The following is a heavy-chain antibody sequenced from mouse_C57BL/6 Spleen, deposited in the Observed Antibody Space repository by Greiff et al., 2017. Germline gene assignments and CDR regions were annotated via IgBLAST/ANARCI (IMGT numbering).Heavy chain of an antibody. CDR2: IDPENGDT. J-gene: IGHJ3*01. CDR1: GFNIKDDY. D-gene: IGHD3-3*01. V-gene: IGHV14-4*01. CDR3: TRAALAWFAY. Sequence: VQLQQSGAELVRPGASVKLSCTASGFNIKDDYMHWVKQRPEQGLEWIGWIDPENGDTEYASKFQGKATITADTSSNTAYLQLRSLTSEDTAVYYCTRAALAWFAYWGQGTLVTVSA.